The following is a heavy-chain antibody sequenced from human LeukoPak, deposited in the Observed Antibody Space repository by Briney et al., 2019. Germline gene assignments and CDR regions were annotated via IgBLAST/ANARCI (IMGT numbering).Heavy chain of an antibody. CDR3: ANIAAVRDAAYNY. CDR1: GCTFTGYY. CDR2: INPNSGGT. J-gene: IGHJ4*02. Sequence: ASVKVSCKASGCTFTGYYMHWVRQAPGQGLEWMGWINPNSGGTNYAQKFQGRVTMTRDTSISTAYMELSRLRSDDTAVYYCANIAAVRDAAYNYWGPGTLVSVSS. D-gene: IGHD6-13*01. V-gene: IGHV1-2*02.